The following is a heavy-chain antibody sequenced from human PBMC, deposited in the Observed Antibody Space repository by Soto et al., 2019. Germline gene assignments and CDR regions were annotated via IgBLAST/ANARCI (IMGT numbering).Heavy chain of an antibody. CDR2: VYYSGGT. Sequence: PSETLSLTCTVSGFSVNRGDYYCSCIRQPPWNGLELIGSVYYSGGTHQNPSQSRFITSIDTAKNQISLRLKSVTAADTAVYYCARHFRSYSGGYHWFGPWGQGTLVTVSS. CDR1: GFSVNRGDYY. V-gene: IGHV4-39*01. J-gene: IGHJ5*02. CDR3: ARHFRSYSGGYHWFGP. D-gene: IGHD3-22*01.